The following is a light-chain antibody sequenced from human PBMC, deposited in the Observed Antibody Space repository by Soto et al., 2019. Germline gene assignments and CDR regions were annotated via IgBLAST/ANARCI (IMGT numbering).Light chain of an antibody. CDR3: QQYSTIPET. CDR1: RSVLNRSNNKNY. Sequence: DIVMTQSPDSLAVSLGERATINCKSSRSVLNRSNNKNYLAWYQQKPGQPPKLLFYWASTRQSGVPARFRGSGSGTDFALTISSLQAEDVAVYYCQQYSTIPETFGPGTKVNI. CDR2: WAS. V-gene: IGKV4-1*01. J-gene: IGKJ3*01.